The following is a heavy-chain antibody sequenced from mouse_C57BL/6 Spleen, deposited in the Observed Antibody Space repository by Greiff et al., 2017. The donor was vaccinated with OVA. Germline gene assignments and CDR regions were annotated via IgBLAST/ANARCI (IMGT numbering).Heavy chain of an antibody. V-gene: IGHV7-3*01. CDR1: GFTFTDYY. CDR2: IRNKANGYTT. D-gene: IGHD2-5*01. Sequence: EVQLVESGGGLVQPGGSLSLSCAASGFTFTDYYMSWVRQPPGKALEWLGFIRNKANGYTTEYSASVKGRFTISRDNSQSILYLQMNALRAEDSATYYCARSYSNYLYAMDYWGQGTSVTVSS. J-gene: IGHJ4*01. CDR3: ARSYSNYLYAMDY.